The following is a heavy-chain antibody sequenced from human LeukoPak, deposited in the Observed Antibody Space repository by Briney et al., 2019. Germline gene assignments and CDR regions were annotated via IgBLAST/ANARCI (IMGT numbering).Heavy chain of an antibody. CDR2: INHRRGT. J-gene: IGHJ4*02. V-gene: IGHV4-34*01. CDR1: GGSFSDYV. CDR3: ARRPGWYEDY. Sequence: PSETLSLTCAIYGGSFSDYVWSWVRQPPGKGLEWIGEINHRRGTKYNPSLKSRVTISRDTFNNQFSLKLSSVTAADTAVYYCARRPGWYEDYWGQGTLVTVSS. D-gene: IGHD6-19*01.